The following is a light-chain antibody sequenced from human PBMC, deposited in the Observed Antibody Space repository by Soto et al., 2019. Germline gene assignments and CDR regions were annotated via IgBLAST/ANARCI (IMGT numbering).Light chain of an antibody. V-gene: IGKV3-20*01. Sequence: EIVMTQSPATLSVSPGERATLSCWASQSVSSNLAWYQQKPGQAPRLLIFGVSSRAAGIPDRFSGSGSGTDFTLTISRLEPEDYAVYYCQQYDKSPLTLGGGTKVDIK. CDR1: QSVSSN. J-gene: IGKJ4*01. CDR3: QQYDKSPLT. CDR2: GVS.